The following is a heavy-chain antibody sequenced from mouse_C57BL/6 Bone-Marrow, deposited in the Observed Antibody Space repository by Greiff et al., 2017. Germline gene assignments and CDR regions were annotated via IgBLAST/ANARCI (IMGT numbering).Heavy chain of an antibody. Sequence: EVQLQQSGPVLVKPGASVKMSCKASGYTFTDYYMNWVKQSHGKSLEWIGVINPYNGGTSYNQKFKGKATLTVDKSSSTAYMELNSLTSEDSAVYYCARCYYGSSYYFDYWGQGTTLTVSS. V-gene: IGHV1-19*01. CDR3: ARCYYGSSYYFDY. CDR2: INPYNGGT. D-gene: IGHD1-1*01. CDR1: GYTFTDYY. J-gene: IGHJ2*01.